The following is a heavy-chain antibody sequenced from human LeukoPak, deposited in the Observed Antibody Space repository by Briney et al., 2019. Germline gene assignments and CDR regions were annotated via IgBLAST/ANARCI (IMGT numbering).Heavy chain of an antibody. J-gene: IGHJ4*02. CDR2: IDPSDSYT. D-gene: IGHD5-12*01. Sequence: GESLKISCKGSGYSFTSYWISWARQMPGKGLEWMGRIDPSDSYTNYSPSFQGHVTISADKSISTAYLQWSSLKASGTAMYYCARHGEGYDYFDYWGQGTLVTVSS. V-gene: IGHV5-10-1*01. CDR3: ARHGEGYDYFDY. CDR1: GYSFTSYW.